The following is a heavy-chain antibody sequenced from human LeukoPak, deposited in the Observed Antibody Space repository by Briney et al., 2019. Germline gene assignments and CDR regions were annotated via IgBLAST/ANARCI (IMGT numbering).Heavy chain of an antibody. CDR2: INPSSGAT. J-gene: IGHJ5*02. D-gene: IGHD5-12*01. V-gene: IGHV1-2*02. CDR3: ARDRGYDDNWFDP. CDR1: GYTFTGYY. Sequence: ASVKVSCKASGYTFTGYYMHWVRQAPGQGLEWMGWINPSSGATKYAQKFQGRVTMTRDTSISTAYMELSRLRSDDTAVYYCARDRGYDDNWFDPWGQGTLVTVSS.